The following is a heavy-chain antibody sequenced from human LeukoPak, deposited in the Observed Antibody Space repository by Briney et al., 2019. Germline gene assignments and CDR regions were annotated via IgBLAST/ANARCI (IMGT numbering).Heavy chain of an antibody. Sequence: GGSLRLSCAATGFTFSNYAMSWVRQAPGKGLEWVAVIWYDGSNKYYADSVKGRFTISRDNSKNTLYLQMNSLRAEDTAVYYCARAPCSGNSSYSVDYWGQGTLVTVSS. CDR2: IWYDGSNK. V-gene: IGHV3-33*08. J-gene: IGHJ4*02. CDR3: ARAPCSGNSSYSVDY. CDR1: GFTFSNYA. D-gene: IGHD2-15*01.